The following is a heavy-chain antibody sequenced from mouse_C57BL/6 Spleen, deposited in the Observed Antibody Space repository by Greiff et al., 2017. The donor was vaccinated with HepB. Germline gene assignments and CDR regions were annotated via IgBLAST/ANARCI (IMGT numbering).Heavy chain of an antibody. CDR3: ARREDSWFAY. Sequence: EVQLVASGGGLVQPGGSLKLSCAASGFTFSDYGMAWVRQAPRKGPEWVAFISNLAYSIYYADTVTGRFTISRENAKNTLYLEMSSLRSEDTAMYYCARREDSWFAYWGQGTLVTVSA. V-gene: IGHV5-15*01. CDR1: GFTFSDYG. CDR2: ISNLAYSI. J-gene: IGHJ3*01.